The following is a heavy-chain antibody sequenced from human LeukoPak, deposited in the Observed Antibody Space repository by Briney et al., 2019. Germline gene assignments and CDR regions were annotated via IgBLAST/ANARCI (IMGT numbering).Heavy chain of an antibody. V-gene: IGHV3-66*02. J-gene: IGHJ6*03. Sequence: PGGSLRLSCAASGFTVSSNYMSCVRQAPGKGLEWDSVIYGGGSTYYADFVKGRFTISRDNSKNTLYLQMNSLRAEDTALYYCARDPGGYSFGGYYYMDVWGKGTTVTVSS. CDR1: GFTVSSNY. D-gene: IGHD5-18*01. CDR2: IYGGGST. CDR3: ARDPGGYSFGGYYYMDV.